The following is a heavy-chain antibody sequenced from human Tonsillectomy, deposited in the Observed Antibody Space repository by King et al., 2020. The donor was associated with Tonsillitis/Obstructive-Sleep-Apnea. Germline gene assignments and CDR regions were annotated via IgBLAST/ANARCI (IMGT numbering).Heavy chain of an antibody. CDR2: IYSGGST. CDR1: GVIVSSYY. D-gene: IGHD7-27*01. V-gene: IGHV3-53*01. Sequence: VQLVESGGGLIQPGGSLRLSCAASGVIVSSYYMSWVRQAPGKGLEWVSVIYSGGSTYYADSVKGRFTIARDNSKNTLYLQINSLRAEDTAVYYCAREFWGFDSWGQGTLVTVSS. J-gene: IGHJ4*02. CDR3: AREFWGFDS.